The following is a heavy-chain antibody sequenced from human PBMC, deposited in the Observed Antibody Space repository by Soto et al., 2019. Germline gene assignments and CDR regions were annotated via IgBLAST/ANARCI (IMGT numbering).Heavy chain of an antibody. Sequence: EVQLVESGGVLVQPGGSLRLSCAASGFTLSDTWIHWVRRVPGKGLVWVSRTNSDGSSVTYADSVKGRFTLSRDNAKYTWFLQMDSLRVEDTAMYYCVRAPEQRPFDYWGQGTLVTVSS. V-gene: IGHV3-74*03. CDR2: TNSDGSSV. CDR3: VRAPEQRPFDY. CDR1: GFTLSDTW. J-gene: IGHJ4*02.